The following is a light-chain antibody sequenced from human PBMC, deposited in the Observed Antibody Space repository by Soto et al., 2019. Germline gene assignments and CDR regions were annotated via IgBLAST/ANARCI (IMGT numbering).Light chain of an antibody. CDR1: SSDVGGYNY. CDR2: EVN. Sequence: QSALTQPASVSGSPGQSITISCTGTSSDVGGYNYVSWYQQHPGRAPKLMIFEVNNRPSGVSDRFSGSKSGNTASLTISGLQAEDEADYYCCSYAGSYTVLFGGGTQLTVL. V-gene: IGLV2-14*01. J-gene: IGLJ2*01. CDR3: CSYAGSYTVL.